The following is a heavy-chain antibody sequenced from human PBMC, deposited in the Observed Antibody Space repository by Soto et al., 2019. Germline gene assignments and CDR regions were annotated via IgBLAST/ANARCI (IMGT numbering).Heavy chain of an antibody. CDR3: ASAVFYGSASYYVEPMDV. CDR2: INAGKGNT. Sequence: QVQLVQSGAEVKKPGASVKVSCKASAYTFTSYTIHWVRQAPGQRLEWMGGINAGKGNTKYSQKLQGRVTITRDTSESTAYMELSSLRSEDTAVYYCASAVFYGSASYYVEPMDVWGQGTTVTVSS. J-gene: IGHJ6*02. V-gene: IGHV1-3*01. D-gene: IGHD3-10*01. CDR1: AYTFTSYT.